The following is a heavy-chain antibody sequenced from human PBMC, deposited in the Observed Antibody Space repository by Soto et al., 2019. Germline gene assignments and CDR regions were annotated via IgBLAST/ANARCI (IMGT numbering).Heavy chain of an antibody. CDR1: VNVSWTG. J-gene: IGHJ4*02. V-gene: IGHV2-5*02. D-gene: IGHD1-1*01. Sequence: QITLKESGPTLVKATQTLTLTCTMSVNVSWTGVDWVRQPPGEALEWLAVIYWDGDKRYNPSLKRRVTINKGTSKNVVVLTLTNLDPVDTATYYCGHTSYWLEPFDNWGQGTLVTVSS. CDR3: GHTSYWLEPFDN. CDR2: IYWDGDK.